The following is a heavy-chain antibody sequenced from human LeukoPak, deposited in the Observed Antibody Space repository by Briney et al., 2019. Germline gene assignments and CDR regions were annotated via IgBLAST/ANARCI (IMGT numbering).Heavy chain of an antibody. V-gene: IGHV3-7*01. CDR2: INQDGTEK. D-gene: IGHD3-9*01. CDR1: GFTFTTYW. Sequence: GGSLRLSCAASGFTFTTYWMTWVRQAPGKGLEWVASINQDGTEKYYVDSVKGRFTISRDNAKNSLYLQMNSLRAEDTAVYYCARGGAPYFDWCFDYWGQGTLVTVSS. J-gene: IGHJ4*02. CDR3: ARGGAPYFDWCFDY.